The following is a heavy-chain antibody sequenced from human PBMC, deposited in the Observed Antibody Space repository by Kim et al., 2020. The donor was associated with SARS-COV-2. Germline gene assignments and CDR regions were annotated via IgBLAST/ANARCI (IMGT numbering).Heavy chain of an antibody. CDR2: VRNKANNYAT. J-gene: IGHJ4*02. D-gene: IGHD1-1*01. Sequence: GGSLRLSCAASGFTFSGLDMHWVRQASGKGLEWLGRVRNKANNYATTYAASVKGRFTISRDDSRNTAFLQMNSLKTEDTAIYYCTRHGLGYNWNDVGDVDSGRPGTLVTVSA. CDR3: TRHGLGYNWNDVGDVDS. V-gene: IGHV3-73*01. CDR1: GFTFSGLD.